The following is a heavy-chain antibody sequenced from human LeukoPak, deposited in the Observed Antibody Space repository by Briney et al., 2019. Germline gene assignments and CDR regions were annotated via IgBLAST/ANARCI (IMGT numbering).Heavy chain of an antibody. CDR3: ARGYNWGSFDY. D-gene: IGHD7-27*01. Sequence: GGSLRLSCAASGFTFSSYGMHWVRQAPGKGLEWVANIKQDGSEKYYVDSVKGRFTISRDNAKNSLYLQMNSLRAEDTAVYYCARGYNWGSFDYWGQGTLVTVSS. J-gene: IGHJ4*02. CDR2: IKQDGSEK. CDR1: GFTFSSYG. V-gene: IGHV3-7*01.